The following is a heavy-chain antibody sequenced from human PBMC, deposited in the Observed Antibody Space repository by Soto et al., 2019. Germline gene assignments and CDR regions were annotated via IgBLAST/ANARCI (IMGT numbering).Heavy chain of an antibody. D-gene: IGHD6-13*01. J-gene: IGHJ5*02. Sequence: SETLSLTCAVYGGSFSGYYWSWIRKPPGKGLEWIGEINHSGSTNYNPSLKSRVTISVDTSKNQFSLKLSSVTAADTAVYYCAREGPEYSSSWYWFDPWGQGTLVTVSS. CDR1: GGSFSGYY. CDR3: AREGPEYSSSWYWFDP. CDR2: INHSGST. V-gene: IGHV4-34*01.